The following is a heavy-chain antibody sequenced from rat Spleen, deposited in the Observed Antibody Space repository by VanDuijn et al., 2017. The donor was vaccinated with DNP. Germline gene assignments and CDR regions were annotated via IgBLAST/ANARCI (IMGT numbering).Heavy chain of an antibody. V-gene: IGHV2-15*01. CDR2: IWSGGST. D-gene: IGHD1-4*01. Sequence: VQLVESGGDLVQPGRSLKISCAASGFTFNNYGMAWVRQPPGKGLEWIGAIWSGGSTDYNSTLKSRLSISRDTSKSQVLLKMNSLQTDDTGTYYCTRTTRPSAMDAWGQGTSVTVSS. CDR1: GFTFNNYG. J-gene: IGHJ4*01. CDR3: TRTTRPSAMDA.